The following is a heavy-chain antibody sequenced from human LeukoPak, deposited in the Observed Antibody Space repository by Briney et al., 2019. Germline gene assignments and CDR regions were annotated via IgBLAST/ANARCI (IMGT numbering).Heavy chain of an antibody. CDR2: ISGSGGST. D-gene: IGHD3-3*01. Sequence: PGGSLRLSCAASGFTFSSYAMSWVRQVPGKGLEWVSAISGSGGSTYYADSVKGRFTISRDNSKNTLYLQMNSLRAEDTAVYYCAKAYDFWSGYYPSFDYWGQGTLVTVSS. V-gene: IGHV3-23*01. CDR1: GFTFSSYA. CDR3: AKAYDFWSGYYPSFDY. J-gene: IGHJ4*02.